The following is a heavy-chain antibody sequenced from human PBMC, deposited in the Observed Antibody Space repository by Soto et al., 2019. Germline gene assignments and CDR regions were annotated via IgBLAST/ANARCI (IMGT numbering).Heavy chain of an antibody. CDR3: AHRVCGGGIRPFVN. Sequence: QITLKESGPTLVKPTQTLTLTCTFSGFSLSSSGVGVGWIRQPPGKALEWLALIYWDDDKRYSPSLMTRLTVTKDTSKSQLVFPMTDMDPGDTATNVCAHRVCGGGIRPFVNGGQETRAT. D-gene: IGHD2-15*01. CDR1: GFSLSSSGVG. V-gene: IGHV2-5*02. CDR2: IYWDDDK. J-gene: IGHJ4*02.